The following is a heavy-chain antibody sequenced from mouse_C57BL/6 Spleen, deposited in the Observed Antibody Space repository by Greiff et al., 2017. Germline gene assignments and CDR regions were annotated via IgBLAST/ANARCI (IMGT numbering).Heavy chain of an antibody. CDR3: AREGNGGSAWFAY. J-gene: IGHJ3*01. V-gene: IGHV1-61*01. CDR2: IYPSDSET. CDR1: GYTFTSYW. D-gene: IGHD2-1*01. Sequence: QVQLQQPGAELVRPGSSVKLSCKASGYTFTSYWMDWVKQRPGQGLEWIGNIYPSDSETHYNQKFKDKATLTVDKSSSTAYMQLSSLTSEDSAVYYCAREGNGGSAWFAYWGQGTLVTVSA.